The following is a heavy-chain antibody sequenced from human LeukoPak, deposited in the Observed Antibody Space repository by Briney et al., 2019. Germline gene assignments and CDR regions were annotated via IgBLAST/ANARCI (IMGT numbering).Heavy chain of an antibody. V-gene: IGHV3-30*18. J-gene: IGHJ4*02. CDR2: ISYDASNK. D-gene: IGHD3-10*01. CDR1: GFTFSSYG. CDR3: AKAVTYYYGSGLDY. Sequence: GRSLRLSCAASGFTFSSYGMHWVRQAPGKGLEWVAVISYDASNKYHVDSVKGRFTISRDNSKNTLYLQMDSLRVEDIAVYYCAKAVTYYYGSGLDYWGQGTLVTVSS.